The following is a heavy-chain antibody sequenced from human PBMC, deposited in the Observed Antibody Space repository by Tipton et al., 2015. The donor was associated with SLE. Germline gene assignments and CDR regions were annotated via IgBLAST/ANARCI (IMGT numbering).Heavy chain of an antibody. J-gene: IGHJ4*02. CDR3: AREGYNGYDRGDY. V-gene: IGHV3-30*02. CDR1: GFTFSSYG. CDR2: IRYDGSNK. D-gene: IGHD5-12*01. Sequence: GSLRLSCAASGFTFSSYGMHWVRQAPGKGLEWVAFIRYDGSNKYYADSVKGRFTISRDNSKNTLYLQMNSLRAEDTAVYYCAREGYNGYDRGDYWGQGTLVTVSS.